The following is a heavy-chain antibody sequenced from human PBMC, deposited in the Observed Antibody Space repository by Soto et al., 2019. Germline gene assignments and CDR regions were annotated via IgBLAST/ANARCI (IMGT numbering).Heavy chain of an antibody. CDR1: GGSISSGGYY. CDR2: IYYSGST. J-gene: IGHJ3*02. D-gene: IGHD2-2*01. CDR3: ARDNLAEGYCSSTSCYSRRTEAFDI. Sequence: QVQLRESGPGLVKPSQTLSLTCTVSGGSISSGGYYWSWIRQHPGKGLEWIGYIYYSGSTYYNPSLKSRVTISVDTSKNQFSLKLSSVTAADTAVYYCARDNLAEGYCSSTSCYSRRTEAFDIWGQGTMVTVSS. V-gene: IGHV4-31*03.